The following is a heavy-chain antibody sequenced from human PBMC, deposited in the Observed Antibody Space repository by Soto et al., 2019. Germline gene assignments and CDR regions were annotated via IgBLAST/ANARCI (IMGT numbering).Heavy chain of an antibody. V-gene: IGHV3-30-3*01. Sequence: GGSLRLSCAASGFTFSSYAMHCVRHAPGKGLEWVAVISYDGSNKYYADSVKGRFTISRDNSKNTLYLQMNSLRAEDTAVYYCASPRGVAVRDNWFDPWGQGTLVTVSS. CDR3: ASPRGVAVRDNWFDP. CDR2: ISYDGSNK. CDR1: GFTFSSYA. D-gene: IGHD2-15*01. J-gene: IGHJ5*02.